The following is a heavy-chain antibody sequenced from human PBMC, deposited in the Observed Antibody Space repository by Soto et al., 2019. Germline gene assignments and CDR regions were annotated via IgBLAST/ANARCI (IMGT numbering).Heavy chain of an antibody. D-gene: IGHD3-10*01. CDR1: GGSISSSSYY. CDR2: VYYSGST. V-gene: IGHV4-39*01. J-gene: IGHJ1*01. CDR3: ARQNYYEYFQH. Sequence: SETLSLTCTVSGGSISSSSYYWGWIRQPPGKGLEWIGSVYYSGSTYYNPSLKSRVTISVDTSKNQFSLKLSSVTAADTAVYYCARQNYYEYFQHWGQGTLVTVSS.